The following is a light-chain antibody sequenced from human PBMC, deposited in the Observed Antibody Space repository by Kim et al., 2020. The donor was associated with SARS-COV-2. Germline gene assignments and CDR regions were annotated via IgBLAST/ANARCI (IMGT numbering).Light chain of an antibody. CDR2: GAS. Sequence: MSPGERVTLSCRASQSVGTDLAWYQQKHDQAPRLLLYGASTRATGMSARFSGSGSGTEFTLTISSLQSEDFAVYYCQQYKKWPLTFGGGTKVDIK. V-gene: IGKV3-15*01. CDR3: QQYKKWPLT. CDR1: QSVGTD. J-gene: IGKJ4*01.